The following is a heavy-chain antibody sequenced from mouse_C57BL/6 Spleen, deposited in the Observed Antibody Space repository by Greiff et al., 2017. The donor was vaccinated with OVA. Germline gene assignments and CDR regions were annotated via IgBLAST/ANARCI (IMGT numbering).Heavy chain of an antibody. D-gene: IGHD2-4*01. CDR3: ARDYPPWYFDV. CDR2: IYPGDGDT. CDR1: GYAFSSYW. V-gene: IGHV1-80*01. Sequence: SGAELVKPGASVKISCKASGYAFSSYWMNWVKQRPGKGLEWIGQIYPGDGDTNYNGKFKGKATLTADKSSSTAYMQLSSLTSEDSAVYFCARDYPPWYFDVWGTGTTVTVSS. J-gene: IGHJ1*03.